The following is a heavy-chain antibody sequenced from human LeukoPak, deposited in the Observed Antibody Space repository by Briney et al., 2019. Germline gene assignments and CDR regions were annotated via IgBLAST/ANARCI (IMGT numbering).Heavy chain of an antibody. J-gene: IGHJ4*02. CDR1: GFTFSSYS. V-gene: IGHV3-20*04. CDR2: ISLNGGAT. D-gene: IGHD3-10*02. Sequence: PGGSLRLSCAASGFTFSSYSMNWVRQAQGKGLEWVSGISLNGGATGYADSVKGRFTISRDNGKNSLYLQMNSLRAEDTALYYCVQSITMFIGWGQGTLVTVSS. CDR3: VQSITMFIG.